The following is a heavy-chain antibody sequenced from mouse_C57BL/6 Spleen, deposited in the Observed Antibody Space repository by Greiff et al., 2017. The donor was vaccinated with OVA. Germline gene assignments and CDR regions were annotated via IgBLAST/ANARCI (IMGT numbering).Heavy chain of an antibody. CDR2: INPSSGYT. J-gene: IGHJ1*03. D-gene: IGHD4-1*01. CDR1: GYTFTSYT. V-gene: IGHV1-4*01. Sequence: VMLVESGAELARPGASVKMSCKASGYTFTSYTMHWVKQRPGQGLEWIGYINPSSGYTKYNQKFKDKATLTADKSSSTAYMQLSSLTSEDSAVYYVARCLNWDVDWYFDVWGTGTTVTVSS. CDR3: ARCLNWDVDWYFDV.